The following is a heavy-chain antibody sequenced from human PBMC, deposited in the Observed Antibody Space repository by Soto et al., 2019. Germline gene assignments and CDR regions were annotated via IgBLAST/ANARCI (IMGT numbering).Heavy chain of an antibody. CDR2: IYYSGRT. D-gene: IGHD6-6*01. J-gene: IGHJ4*02. CDR1: GGSSSSGGYY. V-gene: IGHV4-31*03. Sequence: SLTCTVSGGSSSSGGYYWTWIRQHPGKGLEWIGCIYYSGRTYYNPSLKSRLTISVDTSKRQFSLKLSSVTAADTAIYYCARTKDYSSSLDYWGQGALVTVSS. CDR3: ARTKDYSSSLDY.